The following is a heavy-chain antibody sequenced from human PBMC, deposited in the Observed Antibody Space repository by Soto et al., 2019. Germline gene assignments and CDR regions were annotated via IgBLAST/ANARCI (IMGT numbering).Heavy chain of an antibody. CDR3: ARARLDTPALDY. CDR1: GFTLRSYA. CDR2: ISYDGSNK. D-gene: IGHD2-2*01. J-gene: IGHJ4*02. V-gene: IGHV3-30-3*01. Sequence: QVQLVESGGGVVQPGRSLRLPCAASGFTLRSYAMHWVRQAPGKGLEWVAAISYDGSNKYNADSVKGRFTISRDNSKNTLYLQMNSLRVEDTAVYYWARARLDTPALDYWGQGTLVTVSS.